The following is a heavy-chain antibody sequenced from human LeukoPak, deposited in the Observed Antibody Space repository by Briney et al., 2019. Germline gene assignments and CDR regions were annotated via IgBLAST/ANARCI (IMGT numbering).Heavy chain of an antibody. J-gene: IGHJ4*02. Sequence: GGSLRLSCAASGFTFSSYWMHWVRQAPGKGLEWVSYISSSGGTISYADSVKGRFTISRDNAKNSLYLQMNSLRAEDTAIYYCARSGQHLFDFWGQGTLVTVSS. D-gene: IGHD6-13*01. CDR3: ARSGQHLFDF. CDR2: ISSSGGTI. CDR1: GFTFSSYW. V-gene: IGHV3-48*04.